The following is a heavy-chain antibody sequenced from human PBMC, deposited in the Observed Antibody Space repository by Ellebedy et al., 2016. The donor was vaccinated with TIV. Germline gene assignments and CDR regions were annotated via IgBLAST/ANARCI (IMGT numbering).Heavy chain of an antibody. CDR2: ISGSGGST. J-gene: IGHJ4*02. CDR1: GFTFSSYA. CDR3: ARDDWGSVGNDY. D-gene: IGHD7-27*01. V-gene: IGHV3-23*01. Sequence: PGGSLRLSCAASGFTFSSYAMSWVRQAPGKGLEWVSAISGSGGSTYYADSVKGRFTISRDNSKNTLYLQMNSLRAEDTAVYYCARDDWGSVGNDYWGQGTLVTVSS.